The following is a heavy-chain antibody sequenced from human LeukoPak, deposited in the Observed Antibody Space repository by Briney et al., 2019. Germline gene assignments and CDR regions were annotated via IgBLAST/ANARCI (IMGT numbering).Heavy chain of an antibody. CDR2: IYPGDSDT. D-gene: IGHD2-2*01. V-gene: IGHV5-51*01. J-gene: IGHJ3*02. CDR1: GYSFTSYW. Sequence: GESLKISCKGSGYSFTSYWIGWVRQMPGKGLEWMGIIYPGDSDTRYSPSFQGQVTISADKSISTAYLQWSSLKASDTAMYYCARRFAVPAASDDAFDIWGQGTMVTVSS. CDR3: ARRFAVPAASDDAFDI.